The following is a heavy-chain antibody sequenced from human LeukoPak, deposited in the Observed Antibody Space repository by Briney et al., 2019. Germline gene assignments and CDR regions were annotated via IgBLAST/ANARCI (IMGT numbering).Heavy chain of an antibody. CDR3: AKDESRYSGYDLGVPFDY. CDR2: IKQDGSEK. D-gene: IGHD5-12*01. Sequence: GGSLRLSCAASGFTFSSYWMSWVRQAPGKGLEWVANIKQDGSEKYYVDSVKGRFTISRDNAKNSLYLQMNSLRAEDTALYYCAKDESRYSGYDLGVPFDYWGQGTLVTVSS. J-gene: IGHJ4*02. V-gene: IGHV3-7*03. CDR1: GFTFSSYW.